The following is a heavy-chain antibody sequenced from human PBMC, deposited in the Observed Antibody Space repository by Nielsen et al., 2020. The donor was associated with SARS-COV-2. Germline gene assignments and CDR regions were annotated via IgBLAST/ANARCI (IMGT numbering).Heavy chain of an antibody. CDR3: ARGEGNFDY. V-gene: IGHV3-33*05. J-gene: IGHJ4*02. D-gene: IGHD2/OR15-2a*01. Sequence: GESLKISCAASGFTFSSYGMHWVRQAPGKGLEWVAVISYDGSNKYYADSVKGRFTISRDNAKNSLYLQMNSLRAEDTAVYYCARGEGNFDYWGQGTLVTVSS. CDR1: GFTFSSYG. CDR2: ISYDGSNK.